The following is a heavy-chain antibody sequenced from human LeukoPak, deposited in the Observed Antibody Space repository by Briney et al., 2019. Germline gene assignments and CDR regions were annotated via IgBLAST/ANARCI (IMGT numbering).Heavy chain of an antibody. CDR1: GGTFSSYA. V-gene: IGHV1-69*05. CDR3: ARSYDSSGYYYREEAYFDY. Sequence: ASVKVSCKASGGTFSSYAISWVRRAPGQGLEWMGGIIPIFGTANYAQKFQGRVTLTTDESTSTAYMELSSLRSEDTAVYYCARSYDSSGYYYREEAYFDYWGQGTLVTVSS. D-gene: IGHD3-22*01. CDR2: IIPIFGTA. J-gene: IGHJ4*02.